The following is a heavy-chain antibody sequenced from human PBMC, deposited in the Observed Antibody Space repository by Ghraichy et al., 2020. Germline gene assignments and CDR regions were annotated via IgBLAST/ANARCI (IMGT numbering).Heavy chain of an antibody. V-gene: IGHV7-4-1*02. D-gene: IGHD3-3*01. CDR3: ARESLWSGYYPVDY. CDR1: GYTFTSYA. CDR2: INTNTGNP. Sequence: ASVKVSCKASGYTFTSYAMNWVRQAPGQGLEWMGWINTNTGNPTYAQGFTGRFVFSLDTSVSTAYLQISSLKAEDTAVYYCARESLWSGYYPVDYWGQGTLVTVSS. J-gene: IGHJ4*02.